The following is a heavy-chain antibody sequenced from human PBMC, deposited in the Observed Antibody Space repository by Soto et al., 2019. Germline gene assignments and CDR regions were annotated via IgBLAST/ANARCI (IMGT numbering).Heavy chain of an antibody. Sequence: ASVKVSCKASGYTFTGYDINWVRQATGQGLEWMGWMNPNSGNTGYAQKFQGRVTMTRNTSISTAYMELSSLRSEDTAVYYCASYSSGWDRRFDPWGQGTLVTVSS. CDR1: GYTFTGYD. V-gene: IGHV1-8*01. CDR2: MNPNSGNT. J-gene: IGHJ5*02. CDR3: ASYSSGWDRRFDP. D-gene: IGHD6-19*01.